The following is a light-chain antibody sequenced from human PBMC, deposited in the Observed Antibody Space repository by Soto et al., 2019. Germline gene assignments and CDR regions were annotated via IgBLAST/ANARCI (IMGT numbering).Light chain of an antibody. J-gene: IGKJ3*01. CDR2: GAS. V-gene: IGKV3-20*01. CDR3: EQYGSSFT. CDR1: QGVSSSY. Sequence: VLTQSPRTLSLNQWARDNLSCRASQGVSSSYLAWYQQKPGRAPRLLIYGASSRATGIPDRFSGSGSGTDFTLTISSLEPEDFAVYYCEQYGSSFTFAPRTKADI.